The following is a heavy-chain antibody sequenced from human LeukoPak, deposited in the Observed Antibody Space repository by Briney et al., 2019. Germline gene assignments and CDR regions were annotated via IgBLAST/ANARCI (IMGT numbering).Heavy chain of an antibody. Sequence: QPGGSLRLSCAASGFTFSSYAMHWVRQAPGKGLEWVAVISYDGSNKYYADSVKGRFTISRDNSKNTLYLQMNSLRAEDTAVYYCAREVSGEPDYYDSSGYYYGYFDYWGQGTLVTVSS. CDR1: GFTFSSYA. V-gene: IGHV3-30*01. J-gene: IGHJ4*02. CDR3: AREVSGEPDYYDSSGYYYGYFDY. D-gene: IGHD3-22*01. CDR2: ISYDGSNK.